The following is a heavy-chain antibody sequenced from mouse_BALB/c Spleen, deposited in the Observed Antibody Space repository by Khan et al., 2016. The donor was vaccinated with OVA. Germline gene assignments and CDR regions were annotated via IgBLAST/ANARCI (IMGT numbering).Heavy chain of an antibody. CDR1: GYTLTSYW. V-gene: IGHV1S132*01. Sequence: QVQLKQSGAELVKPGASVKLSCKTSGYTLTSYWIQWVQQRPGQGLGWLGQIFPGTGTTSYNENFKGKATLTDDSTSRTAYMQLRRLTCEDTAVYFCARGYFGNYEFAYWGQGTLVTVSP. J-gene: IGHJ3*01. CDR2: IFPGTGTT. D-gene: IGHD2-1*01. CDR3: ARGYFGNYEFAY.